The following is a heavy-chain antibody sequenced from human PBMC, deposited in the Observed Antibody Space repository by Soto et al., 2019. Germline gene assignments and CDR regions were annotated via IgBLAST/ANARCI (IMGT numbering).Heavy chain of an antibody. CDR3: ARDFKRRYYYGSGSYFSYYYGMDV. CDR2: ISAYNGNT. J-gene: IGHJ6*02. Sequence: ASVKVSCKASGYTFTSYGISWVRQAPGQGLEWMGWISAYNGNTNYAQKLQGRVTMTTDTSTSTAYMELRSLRSDDTAVYYCARDFKRRYYYGSGSYFSYYYGMDVWGQGNTVTVSS. V-gene: IGHV1-18*01. D-gene: IGHD3-10*01. CDR1: GYTFTSYG.